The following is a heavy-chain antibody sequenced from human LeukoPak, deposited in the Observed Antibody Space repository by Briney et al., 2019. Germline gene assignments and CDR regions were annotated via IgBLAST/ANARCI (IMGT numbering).Heavy chain of an antibody. V-gene: IGHV4-4*07. J-gene: IGHJ5*02. D-gene: IGHD5-18*01. CDR3: ARLVDTAMDLPFDP. CDR2: IYTSGST. Sequence: SESLSLTCTVSGGSISSYYWSWIRQPAGKGLEWIGRIYTSGSTNYNPSLKSRVTMSVDTSKNQFSLKLSSVTAADTAVYYCARLVDTAMDLPFDPWGQGTLVTVSS. CDR1: GGSISSYY.